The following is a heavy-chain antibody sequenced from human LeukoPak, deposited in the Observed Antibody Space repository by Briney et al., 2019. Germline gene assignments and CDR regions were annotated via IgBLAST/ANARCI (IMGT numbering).Heavy chain of an antibody. CDR3: ATYRATRRITIFGVVIIRTFDY. CDR1: GYTLTELS. CDR2: FDPEDGET. V-gene: IGHV1-24*01. Sequence: ASVKVSCKVSGYTLTELSMHWVRQAPGKGLEWMGGFDPEDGETIYAQKFQGRVTMTEDTSTDTAYMELSSLRSEDTAVYYCATYRATRRITIFGVVIIRTFDYWGQGTLVTVS. J-gene: IGHJ4*02. D-gene: IGHD3-3*01.